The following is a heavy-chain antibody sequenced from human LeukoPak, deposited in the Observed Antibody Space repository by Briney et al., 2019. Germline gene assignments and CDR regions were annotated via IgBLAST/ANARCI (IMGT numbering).Heavy chain of an antibody. CDR2: VDSDGSST. CDR3: ARGITIFGVANDAFDI. V-gene: IGHV3-74*01. CDR1: GFTFSSYR. J-gene: IGHJ3*02. Sequence: PGGSLRLSCAASGFTFSSYRMNWVRQAPGKGLVWVSRVDSDGSSTTYAGSVKGRFTISRDNAKSTLYLQMNSLRAEDTAVYYCARGITIFGVANDAFDIWGQGTMVTVSS. D-gene: IGHD3-3*01.